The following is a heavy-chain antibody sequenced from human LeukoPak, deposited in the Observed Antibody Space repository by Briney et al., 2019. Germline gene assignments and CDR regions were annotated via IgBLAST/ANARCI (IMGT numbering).Heavy chain of an antibody. CDR2: ISGSSGGT. J-gene: IGHJ2*01. V-gene: IGHV3-23*01. Sequence: GGPPRLSCAAFGFTFSSYAMSWVRRAPGKGLEWCSAISGSSGGTYFADSVKGLSPFSTDNSKKTLHLQMKSLRAQAPAVFTFAKAGGSGWPGDWYFDLWGRGTLVALSS. D-gene: IGHD6-19*01. CDR3: AKAGGSGWPGDWYFDL. CDR1: GFTFSSYA.